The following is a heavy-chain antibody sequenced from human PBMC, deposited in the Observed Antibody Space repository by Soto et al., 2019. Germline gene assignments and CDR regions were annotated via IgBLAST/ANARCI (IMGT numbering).Heavy chain of an antibody. J-gene: IGHJ6*02. CDR3: ARDTPYDSSGYYYYYGMDV. V-gene: IGHV1-69*01. CDR2: IIPIFGTA. D-gene: IGHD3-22*01. CDR1: GGTFSSYA. Sequence: QVQLVQSGAEVKKPGSSVKVSCKASGGTFSSYAISWVRQAPGQGLEWMGGIIPIFGTANYAQKFQGRVTITADESTSTAYMELSSLRSEDTAVYYCARDTPYDSSGYYYYYGMDVWGRGTTVTVSS.